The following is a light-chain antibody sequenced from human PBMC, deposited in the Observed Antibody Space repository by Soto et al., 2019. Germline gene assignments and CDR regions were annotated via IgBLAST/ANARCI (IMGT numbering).Light chain of an antibody. CDR3: CSYAGRYAYV. CDR1: SSDGGGYNS. V-gene: IGLV2-11*01. Sequence: QSALTQPRSVSGSPGQSVTISCTGTSSDGGGYNSVSWSQQHPGPAPKLMIYDVSKRPSGVPDRFSGSKSGHTASLTISGLQAEDEADYYCCSYAGRYAYVFGTGTKVTVL. CDR2: DVS. J-gene: IGLJ1*01.